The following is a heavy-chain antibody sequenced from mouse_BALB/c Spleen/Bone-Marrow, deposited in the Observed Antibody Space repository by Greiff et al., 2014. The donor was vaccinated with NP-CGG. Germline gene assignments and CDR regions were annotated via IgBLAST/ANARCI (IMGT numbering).Heavy chain of an antibody. CDR3: TRPRDGYSFAY. J-gene: IGHJ3*01. CDR2: IRLKSNNYAT. D-gene: IGHD2-3*01. Sequence: EVQLQESGGGLVQPGGSMKLSCVASGFTFSNYWMNWVRQSPEKGLKWVAEIRLKSNNYATHYAESVKGRFTISRDDSKSSVYLQMNNLRAEDTGIYYCTRPRDGYSFAYWGQGTLVTVSA. V-gene: IGHV6-6*02. CDR1: GFTFSNYW.